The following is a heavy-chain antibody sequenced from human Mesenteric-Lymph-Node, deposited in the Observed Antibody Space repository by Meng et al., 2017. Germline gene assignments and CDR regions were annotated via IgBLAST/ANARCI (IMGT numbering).Heavy chain of an antibody. CDR2: INADGRTT. CDR1: GFTFSSYW. D-gene: IGHD3-22*01. V-gene: IGHV3-74*01. CDR3: ARSAYYGTTGYYFRD. J-gene: IGHJ1*01. Sequence: GESLKISCAASGFTFSSYWMHWVRQAPGEGLVWVSRINADGRTTTYADSVKGRFTISRDNARNTLYLQMNSLRVEDTAVYYCARSAYYGTTGYYFRDWGQGTLVTVSS.